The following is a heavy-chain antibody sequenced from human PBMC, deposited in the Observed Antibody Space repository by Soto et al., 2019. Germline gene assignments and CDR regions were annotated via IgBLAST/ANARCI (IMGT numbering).Heavy chain of an antibody. CDR3: AKGEGCFGCSCLRTGAFDM. CDR2: ISGSGGST. Sequence: EVQLLESGGGLVQPGGSLRLSCAASGFTFSSYAMSWVRQAPGKGLEWVSAISGSGGSTYYADSVKGRFTISRDNSKNTLYLQMISRRGEDTAVYYCAKGEGCFGCSCLRTGAFDMWGQGTMVTVSS. CDR1: GFTFSSYA. J-gene: IGHJ3*02. D-gene: IGHD2-15*01. V-gene: IGHV3-23*01.